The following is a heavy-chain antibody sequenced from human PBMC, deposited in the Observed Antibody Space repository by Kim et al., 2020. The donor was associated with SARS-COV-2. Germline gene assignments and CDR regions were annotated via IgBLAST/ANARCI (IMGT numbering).Heavy chain of an antibody. CDR1: GGSISSYY. CDR2: IYYSGRT. Sequence: SETLSLTCTVSGGSISSYYWSWIRQPPGKGLEWIGYIYYSGRTNYNPSLKSRVTISVDTSKNQFSLTLSSVTAADTAVYYCARDHILTGHFDYWGQGTLV. CDR3: ARDHILTGHFDY. J-gene: IGHJ4*02. V-gene: IGHV4-59*01. D-gene: IGHD3-9*01.